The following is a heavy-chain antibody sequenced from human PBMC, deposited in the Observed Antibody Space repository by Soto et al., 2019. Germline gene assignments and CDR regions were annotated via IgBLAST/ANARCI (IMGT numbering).Heavy chain of an antibody. CDR3: AKDRDYYDSSGPNAFDI. J-gene: IGHJ3*02. D-gene: IGHD3-22*01. CDR2: ISGSGGST. V-gene: IGHV3-23*01. CDR1: GFTFSSYA. Sequence: GGSLRLSCAASGFTFSSYAMSWVRQAPGKGLEWVSAISGSGGSTYYADSVKGRFTISRDNSKNTLYLQMNSLRAEDTAVYYCAKDRDYYDSSGPNAFDIWGQGTMVTVSS.